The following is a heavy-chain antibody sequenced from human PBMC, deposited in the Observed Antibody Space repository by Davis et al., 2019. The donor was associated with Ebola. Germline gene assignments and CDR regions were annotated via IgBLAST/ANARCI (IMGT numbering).Heavy chain of an antibody. J-gene: IGHJ6*01. CDR1: GYTFPTYA. V-gene: IGHV7-4-1*02. CDR3: LLQEHL. D-gene: IGHD1-26*01. CDR2: INTKTGHP. Sequence: ASVKVSCKASGYTFPTYAINWVRQAPGQGLEWMRWINTKTGHPTYAQGFAGRFVFSMDTSVNTAYLQISFHQGPIGLPPGALLQEHLWG.